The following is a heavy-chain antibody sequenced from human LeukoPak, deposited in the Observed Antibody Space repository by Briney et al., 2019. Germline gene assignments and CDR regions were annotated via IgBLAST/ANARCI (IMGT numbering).Heavy chain of an antibody. Sequence: PGGSLRLSCAASGFTFSSYAMSWVRQAPGKGLEWVSAISGSGGSTYYADSVKGQFTSSRDNSKNTLYLQMNSLRAEDTAVYYCAKRLVLSGDYFDYSGQGTLVTVSS. CDR1: GFTFSSYA. V-gene: IGHV3-23*01. CDR3: AKRLVLSGDYFDY. J-gene: IGHJ4*02. D-gene: IGHD6-19*01. CDR2: ISGSGGST.